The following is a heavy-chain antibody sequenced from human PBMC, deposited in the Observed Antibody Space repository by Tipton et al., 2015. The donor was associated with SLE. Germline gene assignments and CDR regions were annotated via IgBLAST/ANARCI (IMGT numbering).Heavy chain of an antibody. Sequence: TLSLTCTVSGGSISSHYWSWIRQPPGKGLEWIGSIYYSGSTYYSPSLKSRVTISLDTSKNQFSLKLSSVTAADTAVYYCAREGAVGSYYWYFDLWGRGT. CDR3: AREGAVGSYYWYFDL. V-gene: IGHV4-39*07. J-gene: IGHJ2*01. CDR1: GGSISSHY. D-gene: IGHD1-26*01. CDR2: IYYSGST.